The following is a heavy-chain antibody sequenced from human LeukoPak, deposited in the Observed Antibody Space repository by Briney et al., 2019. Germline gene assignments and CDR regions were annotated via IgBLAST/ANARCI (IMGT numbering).Heavy chain of an antibody. Sequence: GGSLRLSCGASGFTFSSFAMGWVRQAPGKGLQWGSAISGIDGSTYYADSVKGRLTIYRDNSKNTLYRQMNSLRAEDAAVYYWARDGHDDSGYYFGHNCGQGTLVTVSS. D-gene: IGHD3-22*01. CDR3: ARDGHDDSGYYFGHN. V-gene: IGHV3-23*01. J-gene: IGHJ4*02. CDR1: GFTFSSFA. CDR2: ISGIDGST.